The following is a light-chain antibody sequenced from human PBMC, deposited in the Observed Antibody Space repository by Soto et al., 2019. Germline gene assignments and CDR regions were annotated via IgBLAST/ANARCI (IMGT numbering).Light chain of an antibody. J-gene: IGLJ1*01. CDR1: SSDVGGYNY. Sequence: QSALTQPASVSGSPGQSITISCTRTSSDVGGYNYVSWYQQHPGKAPKLMIYDVSNRPSGVSNRFSGSKSGNTASLTISGLQAEDEADYYCSSYTSSSTLHVFGTGTKLTVL. V-gene: IGLV2-14*01. CDR3: SSYTSSSTLHV. CDR2: DVS.